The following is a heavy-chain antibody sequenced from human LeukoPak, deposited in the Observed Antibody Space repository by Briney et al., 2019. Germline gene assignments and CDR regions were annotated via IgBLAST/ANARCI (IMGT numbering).Heavy chain of an antibody. V-gene: IGHV3-21*01. D-gene: IGHD6-13*01. J-gene: IGHJ5*02. Sequence: GGSLRLSCAASGFTFSSYSMNWVRQAPGKGLEWVSSISSSSSYIYYADSVKGRFTISRDNAKNSLHLQMNSLRAEDTAVYYCARDLRGRRTAAAGTLAGNWFDPWGQGTLVTVSS. CDR1: GFTFSSYS. CDR3: ARDLRGRRTAAAGTLAGNWFDP. CDR2: ISSSSSYI.